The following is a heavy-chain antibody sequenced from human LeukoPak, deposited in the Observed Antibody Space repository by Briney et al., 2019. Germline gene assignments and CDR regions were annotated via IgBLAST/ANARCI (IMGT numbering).Heavy chain of an antibody. Sequence: PGGSLRLSCAASGFTFSSYWMSWVRQAPGKGLEWVANIKQDGSEKYYVDSVKGRFTISRDNAKNSLYLQMNSLRAEDTAVYYCARDSRSYGSFWYYYYYMDVWGKGTTVTVSS. CDR3: ARDSRSYGSFWYYYYYMDV. J-gene: IGHJ6*03. D-gene: IGHD5-18*01. V-gene: IGHV3-7*01. CDR2: IKQDGSEK. CDR1: GFTFSSYW.